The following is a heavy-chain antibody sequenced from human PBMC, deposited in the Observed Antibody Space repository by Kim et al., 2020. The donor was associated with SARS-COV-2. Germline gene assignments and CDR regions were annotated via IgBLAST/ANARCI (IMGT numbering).Heavy chain of an antibody. CDR3: ASGDYELFDY. CDR1: GFTFSSYS. V-gene: IGHV3-21*04. D-gene: IGHD4-17*01. Sequence: GGSLRLSCAASGFTFSSYSMNWVRQAPGKGLEWVSSISSSSSYIYYADSVKGRFTISRDNAKNSLYLQMNSLGAEDTAVYYCASGDYELFDYWGQGTLVTVSS. J-gene: IGHJ4*02. CDR2: ISSSSSYI.